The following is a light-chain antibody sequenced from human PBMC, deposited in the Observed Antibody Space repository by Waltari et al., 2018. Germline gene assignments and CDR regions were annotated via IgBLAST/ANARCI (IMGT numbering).Light chain of an antibody. J-gene: IGLJ2*01. Sequence: QSALTQPASVSGSPGQSITISCTGTSSDGGSYNLVSWYQQHPGKAPKLIIYEGSKRPSGVSNRFSGSKSGNTASLTISGLQAEDEADYYCCSYAGSFVVFGGGTKLTVL. CDR3: CSYAGSFVV. CDR1: SSDGGSYNL. V-gene: IGLV2-23*01. CDR2: EGS.